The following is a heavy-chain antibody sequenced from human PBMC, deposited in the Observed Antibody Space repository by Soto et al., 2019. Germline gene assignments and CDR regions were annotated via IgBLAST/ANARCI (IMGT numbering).Heavy chain of an antibody. D-gene: IGHD3-16*01. CDR3: ANALGLYYFDY. V-gene: IGHV1-3*01. CDR1: GYTFTSYD. CDR2: INAGNGNT. J-gene: IGHJ4*02. Sequence: ASVKVSCKASGYTFTSYDINWVRQATGQGFEWMGWINAGNGNTKYSQKFQGRVTITRDTSASTAYMELSSLRSEDTAAYYCANALGLYYFDYWGQGTLVTVSS.